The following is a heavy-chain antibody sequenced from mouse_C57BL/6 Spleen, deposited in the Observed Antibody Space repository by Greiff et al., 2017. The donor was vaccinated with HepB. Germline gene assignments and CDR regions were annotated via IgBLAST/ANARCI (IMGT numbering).Heavy chain of an antibody. V-gene: IGHV5-6*01. CDR3: ASHYGSSLDY. Sequence: EVQVVESGGDLVKPGGSLKLSCAASGFTFSSYGMSWVRQTPDKRLEWVATISSGGSYTYYPDSVKGRFTISRDNAKNTLYLQMSSLKSEDTAMYYCASHYGSSLDYWGQGTTLTVSS. D-gene: IGHD1-1*01. CDR2: ISSGGSYT. J-gene: IGHJ2*01. CDR1: GFTFSSYG.